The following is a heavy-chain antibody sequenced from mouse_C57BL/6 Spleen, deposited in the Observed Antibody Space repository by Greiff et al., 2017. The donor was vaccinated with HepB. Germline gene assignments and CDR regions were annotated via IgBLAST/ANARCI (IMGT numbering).Heavy chain of an antibody. D-gene: IGHD2-4*01. CDR3: ARNSDYDGVFDY. Sequence: EVNVVESGGDLVKPGGSLKLSCAASGFTFSSYGMSWVRQTPDKRLEWVATISSGGSYTYYPDSVKGRFTISRDNAKNTLYLQMSSLKSEDTAMYYCARNSDYDGVFDYWGQGTTLTVSS. V-gene: IGHV5-6*01. J-gene: IGHJ2*01. CDR2: ISSGGSYT. CDR1: GFTFSSYG.